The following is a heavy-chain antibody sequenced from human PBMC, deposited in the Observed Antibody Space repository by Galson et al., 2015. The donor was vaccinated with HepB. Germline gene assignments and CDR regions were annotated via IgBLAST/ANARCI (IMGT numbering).Heavy chain of an antibody. D-gene: IGHD3-10*01. CDR1: GFTFGDYA. Sequence: SLRLSCAASGFTFGDYAMSWFRQAPGKGLEWVGFIRSKAYGGTTEYAASVKGRFTISRDDSKSIAYLQMNSLKTEDTAVYYCTRDQFPWFREQTGWFDPWGQGTLVTVSS. J-gene: IGHJ5*02. V-gene: IGHV3-49*03. CDR2: IRSKAYGGTT. CDR3: TRDQFPWFREQTGWFDP.